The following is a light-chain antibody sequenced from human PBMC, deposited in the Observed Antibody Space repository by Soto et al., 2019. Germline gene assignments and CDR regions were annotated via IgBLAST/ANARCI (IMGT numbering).Light chain of an antibody. V-gene: IGKV3-20*01. CDR3: QLYGISPH. CDR2: ASS. J-gene: IGKJ5*01. CDR1: QSRGSNF. Sequence: EIVLTQYTGTLSLSPGERATLSCKTSQSRGSNFLAWYQHKPGQAPRLLIYASSNRATGIPDRFSGSASGTDFTLTINRLEPEDFAVYYCQLYGISPHFGQGTRLEIK.